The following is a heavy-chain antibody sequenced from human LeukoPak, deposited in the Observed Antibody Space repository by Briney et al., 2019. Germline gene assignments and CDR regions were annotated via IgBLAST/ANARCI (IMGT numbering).Heavy chain of an antibody. J-gene: IGHJ5*02. Sequence: GESLKISCKGSGYTFTSYWIGWVRQMPGKGLEWMGIIYPGDSDTRYSPSFQGQVTISADKSISTAYLQWSSLKASDTAMYYCARQRVDYYDSSGYYYDISVGWFDPWGQGTLVTVSS. CDR2: IYPGDSDT. CDR3: ARQRVDYYDSSGYYYDISVGWFDP. CDR1: GYTFTSYW. V-gene: IGHV5-51*01. D-gene: IGHD3-22*01.